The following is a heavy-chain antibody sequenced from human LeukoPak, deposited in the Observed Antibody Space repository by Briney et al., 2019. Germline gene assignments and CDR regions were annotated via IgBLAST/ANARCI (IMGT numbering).Heavy chain of an antibody. J-gene: IGHJ3*01. CDR2: MNDSGST. CDR1: RGSFSGYF. CDR3: ARKGFVESTGWRGAFDV. Sequence: KPSETLSLTCDVYRGSFSGYFWSWIRQTPGKGLEWLGEMNDSGSTNYNPSLKSRVTISVAVSKNQYSLRLTSVTAADTAVYYCARKGFVESTGWRGAFDVWRQGTMVTVSS. D-gene: IGHD2-8*02. V-gene: IGHV4-34*01.